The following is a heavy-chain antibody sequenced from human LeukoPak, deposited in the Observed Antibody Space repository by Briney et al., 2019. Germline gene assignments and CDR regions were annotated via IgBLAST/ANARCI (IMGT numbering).Heavy chain of an antibody. V-gene: IGHV1-24*01. Sequence: ASVKVSCKVSGYTLTELSMHWVRQAPGKGLEWMGGFDPEDGETIYAQKFQGRVTMTEDTSTDTAYMELSSLRSEDTAVYYCARSRYYDFWSGPPMSMDVWGKGTTVTVSS. CDR3: ARSRYYDFWSGPPMSMDV. CDR2: FDPEDGET. D-gene: IGHD3-3*01. J-gene: IGHJ6*04. CDR1: GYTLTELS.